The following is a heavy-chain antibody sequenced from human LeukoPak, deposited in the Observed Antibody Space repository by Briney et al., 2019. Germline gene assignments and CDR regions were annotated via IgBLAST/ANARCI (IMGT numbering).Heavy chain of an antibody. J-gene: IGHJ4*02. CDR3: ARARDNSGYYY. CDR2: INTNTGNP. V-gene: IGHV7-4-1*02. D-gene: IGHD3-22*01. CDR1: GYTFTSSA. Sequence: ASVKDSCKASGYTFTSSAMNWVRQAPGQGLEWMGWINTNTGNPMYAQGFTGRFVFSLDTSVSTAYLQITSLKAEDTAVYYCARARDNSGYYYWGQGTLVTVSS.